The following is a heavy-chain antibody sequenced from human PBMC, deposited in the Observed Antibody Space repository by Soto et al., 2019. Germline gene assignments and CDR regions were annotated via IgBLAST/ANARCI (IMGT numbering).Heavy chain of an antibody. J-gene: IGHJ4*01. Sequence: GASLNVSCKSSGVPFSSYPISWVRHAPGQGLAWLGGIIPVLGTANYAQTFRDRVTITADESTTTAYMDLSSPRSEDTAVYYCARGPAKEEPCPIYSKSYF. CDR3: ARGPAKEEPCPIYSKSYF. CDR1: GVPFSSYP. CDR2: IIPVLGTA. V-gene: IGHV1-69*01. D-gene: IGHD6-13*01.